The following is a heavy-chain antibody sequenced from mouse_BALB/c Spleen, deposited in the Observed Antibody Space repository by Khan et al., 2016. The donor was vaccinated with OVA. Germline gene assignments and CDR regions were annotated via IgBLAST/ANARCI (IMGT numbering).Heavy chain of an antibody. V-gene: IGHV2-9*02. CDR3: ARLEDK. Sequence: QVQLKESGPGLVAPSQSLSITCTVSGFSLTSYGVHWVRQPPGKGLEWLGVIWAGGGTNYNSALMSRLSISTAKSKSQVFLKMTSLATDGTALYYCARLEDKWGQGTTLTVSS. CDR2: IWAGGGT. J-gene: IGHJ2*01. CDR1: GFSLTSYG.